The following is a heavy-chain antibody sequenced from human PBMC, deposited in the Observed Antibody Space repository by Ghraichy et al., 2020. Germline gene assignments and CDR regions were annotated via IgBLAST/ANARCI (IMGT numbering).Heavy chain of an antibody. CDR2: FDPEDGET. CDR1: GYTLTELS. J-gene: IGHJ6*02. V-gene: IGHV1-24*01. CDR3: ATDAPFFLPENNYYYGMDV. D-gene: IGHD1/OR15-1a*01. Sequence: ASVKVSCKVSGYTLTELSMHWVRQAPGKGLEWMGGFDPEDGETIYAQKFQGRVTMTEDTSTDTAYMELSSLRSEDTAVYYCATDAPFFLPENNYYYGMDVWGQGTTVTVSS.